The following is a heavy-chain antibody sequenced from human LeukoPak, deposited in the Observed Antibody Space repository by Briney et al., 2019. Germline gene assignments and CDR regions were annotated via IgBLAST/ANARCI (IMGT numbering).Heavy chain of an antibody. D-gene: IGHD3-22*01. J-gene: IGHJ3*02. CDR2: IIPILGIA. CDR3: AREGSPRSYYDSSGAFDAFDI. Sequence: SVKVSCKASGGTFSSYTISWVRQAPGQGLEWMGRIIPILGIANYAQKFQGRVTITADKSTSTAYMELSSLRSEDTAVYYCAREGSPRSYYDSSGAFDAFDIWAKGQWSPSLQ. V-gene: IGHV1-69*04. CDR1: GGTFSSYT.